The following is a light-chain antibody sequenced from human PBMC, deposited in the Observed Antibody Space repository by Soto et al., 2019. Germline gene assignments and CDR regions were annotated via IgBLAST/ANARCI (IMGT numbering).Light chain of an antibody. CDR3: SSYTSSSPDV. Sequence: QSVLTQPASVSGSPGQSITISCTGTSSDVGGYNYVSWYQQHPGKAPKLMIYDVSNRPSGVSNRCSGSKSGNTASLTISGLLAEDEADYYCSSYTSSSPDVFGTGTKVTVL. CDR1: SSDVGGYNY. J-gene: IGLJ1*01. CDR2: DVS. V-gene: IGLV2-14*01.